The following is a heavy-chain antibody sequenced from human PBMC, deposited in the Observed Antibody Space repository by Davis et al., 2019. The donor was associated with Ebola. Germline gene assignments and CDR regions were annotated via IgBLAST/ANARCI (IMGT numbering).Heavy chain of an antibody. J-gene: IGHJ6*02. Sequence: GGSLRLSCAAPGFTFSSYAMHWVRQAPGKGLEWVAVISYDGSNKYYADSVKGRFTISRDNSKNTLYLQMNSLRAEDTAVYYCARDLRGRYYCYGMDVWGQGTTVTVSS. V-gene: IGHV3-30-3*01. CDR1: GFTFSSYA. CDR2: ISYDGSNK. CDR3: ARDLRGRYYCYGMDV.